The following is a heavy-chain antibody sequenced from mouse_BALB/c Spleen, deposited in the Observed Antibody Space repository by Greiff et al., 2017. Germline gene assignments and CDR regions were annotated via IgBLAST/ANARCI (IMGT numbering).Heavy chain of an antibody. D-gene: IGHD2-1*01. CDR1: GFTFSSYG. CDR3: ARDGYSSYGNYVGTNYFDY. J-gene: IGHJ2*01. Sequence: EVQVVESGGGLVQPGGSLKLSCAASGFTFSSYGMSWVRQTPDKRLELVATINSNGGSTYYPDSVKGRFTISRDNAKNTLYLQMSSLKSEDTAMYYCARDGYSSYGNYVGTNYFDYWGQGTTLTVSS. CDR2: INSNGGST. V-gene: IGHV5-6-3*01.